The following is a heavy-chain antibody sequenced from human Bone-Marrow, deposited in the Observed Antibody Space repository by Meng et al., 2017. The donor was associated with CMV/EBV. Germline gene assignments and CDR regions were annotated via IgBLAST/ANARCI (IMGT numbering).Heavy chain of an antibody. J-gene: IGHJ6*02. CDR2: IHSDGNT. CDR3: AREPRGTRGYSLYGMDV. V-gene: IGHV3-53*01. D-gene: IGHD5-18*01. Sequence: GESLKISCAASGFTVSSDCMSWVRQAPGRGLKWVSVIHSDGNTYYADSVKGRFTISRDNSKNTLYLQLNSLRAEDTAVYYCAREPRGTRGYSLYGMDVWGQGTTVTVSS. CDR1: GFTVSSDC.